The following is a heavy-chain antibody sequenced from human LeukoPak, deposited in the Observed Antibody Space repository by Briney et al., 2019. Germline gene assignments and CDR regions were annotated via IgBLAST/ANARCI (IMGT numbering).Heavy chain of an antibody. CDR2: ISYDGSNK. CDR3: ATVLLGELFISY. J-gene: IGHJ4*02. V-gene: IGHV3-30*03. CDR1: GFTFSSYG. Sequence: GGSLRLSCAASGFTFSSYGMHWVRQAPGKGLEWVAVISYDGSNKYYADSVKGRFTISRDNSKNTLYLQMNSLRSEDTAVYYCATVLLGELFISYWGQGTLVTVSS. D-gene: IGHD3-16*01.